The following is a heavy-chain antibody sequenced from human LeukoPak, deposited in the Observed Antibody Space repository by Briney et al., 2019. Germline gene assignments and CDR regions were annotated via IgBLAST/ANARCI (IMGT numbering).Heavy chain of an antibody. J-gene: IGHJ3*02. CDR1: GGSISSGGYY. D-gene: IGHD3-10*01. CDR3: ARASSYGSGRNAFDI. CDR2: IYYSGST. Sequence: PSQTLSLTCTVSGGSISSGGYYWSWIRQHPGKGLEWIGYIYYSGSTYYNPSLKSRVTISVDTSKNQFSLKLGSVTAADTAVYYCARASSYGSGRNAFDIWGQGQWSPSLQ. V-gene: IGHV4-31*03.